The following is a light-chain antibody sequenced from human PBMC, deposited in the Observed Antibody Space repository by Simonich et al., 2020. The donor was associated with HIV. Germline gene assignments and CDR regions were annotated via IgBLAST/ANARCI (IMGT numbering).Light chain of an antibody. J-gene: IGKJ4*01. CDR3: QQYYSTPQLT. CDR2: AAS. CDR1: QGISNS. V-gene: IGKV1-NL1*01. Sequence: DIQMTQSPSYLSASVGDRVTITCRASQGISNSLAWYQQKPGTAPKVLLYAASRLESGVPSSFSGSGSGTDYTLTISSLQPEDFATYYCQQYYSTPQLTFGGGTKVEIK.